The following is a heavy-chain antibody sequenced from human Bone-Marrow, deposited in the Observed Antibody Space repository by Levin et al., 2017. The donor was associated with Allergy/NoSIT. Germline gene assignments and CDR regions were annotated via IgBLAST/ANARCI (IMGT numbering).Heavy chain of an antibody. V-gene: IGHV1-2*02. CDR1: GYSFTGYY. CDR2: INPHNGVT. D-gene: IGHD6-19*01. CDR3: ARGDSSNYYWLVYFD. J-gene: IGHJ4*02. Sequence: ASVKVSCKTSGYSFTGYYVHWVRQAPGQGLEWMGWINPHNGVTKYSQRDQGRVTMTRDTSISTAYLELTSLTSDDSAVYYCARGDSSNYYWLVYFDWGQGSRVTVSS.